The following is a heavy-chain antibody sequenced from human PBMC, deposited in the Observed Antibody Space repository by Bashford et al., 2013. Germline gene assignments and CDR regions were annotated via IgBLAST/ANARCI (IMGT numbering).Heavy chain of an antibody. CDR2: IFYTGST. CDR1: GGSIRSGGYY. V-gene: IGHV4-31*03. Sequence: SSETLSLTCTVSGGSIRSGGYYWSWIRQHPGKGLEWIGYIFYTGSTYYSPSLQSRLTISVDTSKNQFSLRLTSVTAADTAVYYCARGYCSGGSCPPXWYFNLWGLAPGSPSPX. CDR3: ARGYCSGGSCPPXWYFNL. D-gene: IGHD2-15*01. J-gene: IGHJ2*01.